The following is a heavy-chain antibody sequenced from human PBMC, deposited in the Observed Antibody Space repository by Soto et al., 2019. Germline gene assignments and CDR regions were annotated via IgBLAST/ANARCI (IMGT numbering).Heavy chain of an antibody. J-gene: IGHJ6*02. V-gene: IGHV3-30-3*01. D-gene: IGHD2-21*02. CDR1: GFTFTSYT. Sequence: QVQLVESGGGVVQPGRSLRLSCAASGFTFTSYTMHWVRQAPGKGLEWVAVILYDGSNKYYADSVKGRFTISRDNSKNTLYLQMNSLRAEDTAVYYCARELDGSMTFHYYGMDVWGQGTTVTVSS. CDR3: ARELDGSMTFHYYGMDV. CDR2: ILYDGSNK.